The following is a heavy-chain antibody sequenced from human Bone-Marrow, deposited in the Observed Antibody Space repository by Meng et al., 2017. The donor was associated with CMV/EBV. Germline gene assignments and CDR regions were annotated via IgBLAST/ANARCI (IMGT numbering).Heavy chain of an antibody. CDR3: ARVGDPYYYGMDV. D-gene: IGHD3-10*01. CDR2: IRYDGNYK. Sequence: GGSLRLSCAASGFTFSSYGMHWVRQAPGKGLEWVAFIRYDGNYKYYPDSVKGRFSISRDNAKNSLYLQMNSLRAEDTAVYYCARVGDPYYYGMDVWGQGTTVTVSS. V-gene: IGHV3-30*02. J-gene: IGHJ6*02. CDR1: GFTFSSYG.